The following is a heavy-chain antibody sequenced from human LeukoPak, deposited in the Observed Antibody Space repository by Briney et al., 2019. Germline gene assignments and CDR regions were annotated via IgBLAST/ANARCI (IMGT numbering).Heavy chain of an antibody. CDR2: IYYSGST. Sequence: SETLSLTCTVSGGSISSYYWSWIRQPPGKGLEWIGYIYYSGSTNYNPSLKSRVTISVDTSKNQFSLKLSSVTAADTAVYYCASSNSSGPDYWYFDLWGRGTLVTVSS. CDR3: ASSNSSGPDYWYFDL. D-gene: IGHD6-19*01. J-gene: IGHJ2*01. CDR1: GGSISSYY. V-gene: IGHV4-59*08.